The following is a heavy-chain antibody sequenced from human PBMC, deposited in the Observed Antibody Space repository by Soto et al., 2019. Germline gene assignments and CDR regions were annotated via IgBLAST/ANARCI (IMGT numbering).Heavy chain of an antibody. V-gene: IGHV3-33*01. CDR3: AREGYYYGSGSYYGHGYFDY. CDR1: GFTFSSYG. J-gene: IGHJ4*02. CDR2: IWYDGSNK. Sequence: QVQLVESGGGVVQPGRSLRLSCAASGFTFSSYGMHWVRQAPGKGLEWVAVIWYDGSNKYYADSVKGRFTISRDNSKNTLYLQMNSLRAEDMAVYYCAREGYYYGSGSYYGHGYFDYWGQGTLVTVSS. D-gene: IGHD3-10*01.